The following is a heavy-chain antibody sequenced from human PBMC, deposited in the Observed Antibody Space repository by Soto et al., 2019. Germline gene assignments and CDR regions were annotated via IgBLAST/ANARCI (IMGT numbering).Heavy chain of an antibody. V-gene: IGHV1-18*01. CDR1: GYTFTSYG. CDR2: ISGYNGNT. Sequence: ASVKVSCKASGYTFTSYGISWVRQAPGQGLEWMGRISGYNGNTKYEQKFQGRVTMTTDTSTNTAYMELRSLRSDDTAVYYCAGNEYCGGGTCYSGWFDPWGQGTLVTVSS. J-gene: IGHJ5*02. D-gene: IGHD2-15*01. CDR3: AGNEYCGGGTCYSGWFDP.